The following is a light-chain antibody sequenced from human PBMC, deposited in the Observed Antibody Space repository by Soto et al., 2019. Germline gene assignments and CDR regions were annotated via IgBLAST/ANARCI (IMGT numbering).Light chain of an antibody. CDR1: SSDVGAYNY. V-gene: IGLV2-14*01. CDR2: DVS. Sequence: QSALTQPASVSGSPGQSITISCTGTSSDVGAYNYDSWYQQYPGEAPKVIIYDVSHRPAGVSNRFSGSKSGNTASLTISGLQTQYEADYYCSSYTSATTYVFGPGTKLTVL. J-gene: IGLJ1*01. CDR3: SSYTSATTYV.